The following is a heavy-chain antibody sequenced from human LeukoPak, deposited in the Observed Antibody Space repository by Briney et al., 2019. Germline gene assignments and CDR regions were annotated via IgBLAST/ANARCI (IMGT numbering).Heavy chain of an antibody. CDR1: GYTYTSYA. CDR2: INTNTGNP. CDR3: ARERPGVIFDY. V-gene: IGHV7-4-1*02. Sequence: ASVKVSCKASGYTYTSYAMAWVRQAPGQGLEWMGWINTNTGNPTYAQDFTGRFVFSLDTSVSTAYLQISTLKAEDTAVYYCARERPGVIFDYWGQGTLVTVSS. J-gene: IGHJ4*02. D-gene: IGHD3-10*01.